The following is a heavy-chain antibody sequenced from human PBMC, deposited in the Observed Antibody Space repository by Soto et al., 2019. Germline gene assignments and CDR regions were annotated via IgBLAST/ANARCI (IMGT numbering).Heavy chain of an antibody. Sequence: ASVKVSCKASGYTLTSYGICWVRQATGQGLEWMGAIIPLFGTADYAQKFQGRVTITADESTSTAYMELSSLRSEDTAVYYCARPKGSYSSGYYYFDYWGQGTLVTVSS. J-gene: IGHJ4*02. CDR1: GYTLTSYG. CDR3: ARPKGSYSSGYYYFDY. D-gene: IGHD6-19*01. CDR2: IIPLFGTA. V-gene: IGHV1-69*13.